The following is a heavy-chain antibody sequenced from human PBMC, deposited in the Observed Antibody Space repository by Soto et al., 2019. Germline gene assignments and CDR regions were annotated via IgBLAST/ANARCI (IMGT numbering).Heavy chain of an antibody. Sequence: GGSLRLSCAAAGFTFSSYAMTWVRRAPGKGLEWVSTITGSGGSTYYADSVKGRFTISRDNSKNTLYLQMNSLRAEDTAVYYCAKDRTTMYDGFDNWGQGTMVTVSS. J-gene: IGHJ3*02. CDR1: GFTFSSYA. CDR2: ITGSGGST. V-gene: IGHV3-23*01. D-gene: IGHD1-7*01. CDR3: AKDRTTMYDGFDN.